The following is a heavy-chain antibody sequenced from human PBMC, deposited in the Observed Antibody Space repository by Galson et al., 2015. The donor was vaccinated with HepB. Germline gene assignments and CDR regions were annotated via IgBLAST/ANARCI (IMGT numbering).Heavy chain of an antibody. J-gene: IGHJ4*02. D-gene: IGHD2-2*01. Sequence: ETLSLTCTVSGYSISSGYYWGWIRQPPGKGLEWIGSIYHSGSTYCNPSLKSRVTISVDTSKNQFSLKLSSVTAADTAVYYCARLRYDLPAAAPFDYWGQGTLVTVSS. CDR2: IYHSGST. CDR1: GYSISSGYY. CDR3: ARLRYDLPAAAPFDY. V-gene: IGHV4-38-2*02.